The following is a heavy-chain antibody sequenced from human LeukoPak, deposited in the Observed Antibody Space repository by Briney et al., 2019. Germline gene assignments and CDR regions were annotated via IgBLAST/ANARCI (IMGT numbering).Heavy chain of an antibody. V-gene: IGHV3-23*01. D-gene: IGHD5-12*01. J-gene: IGHJ4*02. CDR1: GFTFSSYA. CDR2: VSGSGGST. CDR3: AKDLDIVATITGN. Sequence: PGGSLRLSCAASGFTFSSYAMSWVRQAPGKALEWVSGVSGSGGSTYYADSVKGRFTISRDNSKNTLYLQMNSLRAEDTAVYYCAKDLDIVATITGNWGQGTLVTVSS.